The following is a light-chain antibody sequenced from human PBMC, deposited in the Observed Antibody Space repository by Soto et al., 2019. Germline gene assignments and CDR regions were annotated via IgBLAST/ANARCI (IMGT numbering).Light chain of an antibody. V-gene: IGKV3-11*01. CDR3: QQRSNWPPIT. J-gene: IGKJ5*01. Sequence: EIVFAQSPGTLSLSPWGRAPLPCRASQSVRSNFLAWYQQKPGQAPRLLIYGASNRATGIPTRFSGGGSGTDFTLTIDNLEPEDFAIYYCQQRSNWPPITFGQGTRLEIK. CDR2: GAS. CDR1: QSVRSNF.